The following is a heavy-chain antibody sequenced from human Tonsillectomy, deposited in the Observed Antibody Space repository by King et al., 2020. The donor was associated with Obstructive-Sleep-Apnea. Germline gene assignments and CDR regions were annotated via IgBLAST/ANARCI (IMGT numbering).Heavy chain of an antibody. CDR1: GGSLSSSSYY. CDR2: CDYIGST. D-gene: IGHD6-6*01. CDR3: ARVGRLQLVRGMDV. Sequence: QLQESGPGLVKPSETLSLTCTVSGGSLSSSSYYCGWIRQPPGKGLEWIGSCDYIGSTYYNPSLKSRVTISVETSKNPFSLKLSSVTAADTAVYYCARVGRLQLVRGMDVWGQGTTVTVSS. J-gene: IGHJ6*02. V-gene: IGHV4-39*07.